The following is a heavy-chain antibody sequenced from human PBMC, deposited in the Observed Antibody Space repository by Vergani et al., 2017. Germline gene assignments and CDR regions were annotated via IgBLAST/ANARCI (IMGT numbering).Heavy chain of an antibody. Sequence: EVQLVQSGAELKKPGESLKISCKASGYRFTDYWIAWVRQMPGKGLEWMGIIFPGDSDTRYGPSFQGQVTISVDKSVSTTFLQWSSLQASDTAIYYCARQGMLTESFYSYWGQGSLVTVSS. V-gene: IGHV5-51*01. D-gene: IGHD3-22*01. CDR3: ARQGMLTESFYSY. CDR2: IFPGDSDT. J-gene: IGHJ4*02. CDR1: GYRFTDYW.